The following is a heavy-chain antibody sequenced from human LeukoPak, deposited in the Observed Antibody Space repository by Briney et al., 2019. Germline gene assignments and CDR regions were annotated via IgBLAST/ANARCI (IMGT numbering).Heavy chain of an antibody. CDR1: GFTFSSYG. CDR3: ARDPGNRPMGGGAFDI. CDR2: IRYDGSNK. J-gene: IGHJ3*02. Sequence: PGGSLRLSCAASGFTFSSYGMHWVRQAPGKGLEWVAFIRYDGSNKYYADSVKGRFTISRDNSKNTLYLQMNSLRAEDTAVYYCARDPGNRPMGGGAFDIWGQGTMVTVSS. V-gene: IGHV3-30*02. D-gene: IGHD3-16*01.